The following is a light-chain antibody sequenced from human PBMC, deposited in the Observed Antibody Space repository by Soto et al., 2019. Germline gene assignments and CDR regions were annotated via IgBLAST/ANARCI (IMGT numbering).Light chain of an antibody. CDR2: LGS. Sequence: EIVMTQSPLSLPVTPGEPASISCRSSQSLLHSNGYDSLDWYLQKPGQSPQLLIYLGSNRASGVPSRFSGSRSGTDFTLKISIVEADDVGVYYCMQALQSPPTFGQGTKVEIK. CDR3: MQALQSPPT. CDR1: QSLLHSNGYDS. J-gene: IGKJ1*01. V-gene: IGKV2-28*01.